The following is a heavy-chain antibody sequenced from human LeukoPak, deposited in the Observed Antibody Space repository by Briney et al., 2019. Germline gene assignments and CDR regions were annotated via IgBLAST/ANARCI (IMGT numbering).Heavy chain of an antibody. CDR1: GFTFSSYA. V-gene: IGHV4-34*01. J-gene: IGHJ4*02. CDR2: INHSGST. Sequence: RPGGSLRLSCAASGFTFSSYAMSWVRQAPGKGLEWIGEINHSGSTNYNPSLRSRVTISVDTSKNQFSLKLSSVTAADTAVYYCARALRTGGIDYWGQGTLVTVSS. CDR3: ARALRTGGIDY. D-gene: IGHD2-8*02.